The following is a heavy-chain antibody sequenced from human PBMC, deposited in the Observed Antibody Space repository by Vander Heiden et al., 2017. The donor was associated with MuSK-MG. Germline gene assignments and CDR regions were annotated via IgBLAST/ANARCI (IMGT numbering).Heavy chain of an antibody. J-gene: IGHJ4*02. D-gene: IGHD3-10*01. V-gene: IGHV3-23*01. CDR1: GFTFSSYA. CDR3: AKDVLLWFGESPDY. Sequence: EVQLLESGGGLVQPGGFLRLSCAASGFTFSSYAIRWVRQGPGKGVEWVSAISGSGGSTYYADSVKGRFTISRDNSKNTLYLQMNSLRAEDTAVYYCAKDVLLWFGESPDYWGQGTLVTVSS. CDR2: ISGSGGST.